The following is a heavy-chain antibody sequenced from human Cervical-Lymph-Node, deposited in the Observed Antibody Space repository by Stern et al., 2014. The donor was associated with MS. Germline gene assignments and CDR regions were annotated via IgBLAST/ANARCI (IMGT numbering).Heavy chain of an antibody. CDR2: MNPDSGDT. Sequence: VQLLESGAEVRKPGASVKVSCKASGYTFTSDDINWVRQAPGQGLEWMGWMNPDSGDTGFAQKFQGRVTMTRDTSITTAFMELSNLRSDDTAVYYCTKAWDSWGPGTLIIVSS. V-gene: IGHV1-8*01. CDR3: TKAWDS. CDR1: GYTFTSDD. J-gene: IGHJ5*01.